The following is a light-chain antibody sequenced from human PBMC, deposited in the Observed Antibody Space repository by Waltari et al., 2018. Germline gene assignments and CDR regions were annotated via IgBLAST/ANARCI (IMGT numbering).Light chain of an antibody. J-gene: IGLJ2*01. CDR2: EGS. V-gene: IGLV2-23*01. Sequence: QSALTQPASVSGSPGQSITISCTGTSSDVGSYNLVSWYQQHPGKAPKLMIYEGSKRPSGVSNRFSCSKSGKTASLTISGLQAEDEADYYCCSYAGSSNGVFGGGTKLTVL. CDR3: CSYAGSSNGV. CDR1: SSDVGSYNL.